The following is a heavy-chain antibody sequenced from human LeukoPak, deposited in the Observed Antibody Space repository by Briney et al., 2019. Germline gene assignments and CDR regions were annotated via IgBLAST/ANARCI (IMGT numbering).Heavy chain of an antibody. D-gene: IGHD5-18*01. J-gene: IGHJ3*02. V-gene: IGHV4-4*02. CDR1: GAFITNSHW. CDR2: IYHSGTT. Sequence: PSETLSLTCAVSGAFITNSHWWSWARQPPGKGLEWIGEIYHSGTTNYNPSLKSRVTMSVDKSKNQFSLKLSSVTAADTAVYYCASGRGLYSFYAFNIWGQGTMVTVSS. CDR3: ASGRGLYSFYAFNI.